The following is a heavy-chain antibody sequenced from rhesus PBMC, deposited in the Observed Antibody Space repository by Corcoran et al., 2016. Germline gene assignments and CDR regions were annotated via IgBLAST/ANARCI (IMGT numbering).Heavy chain of an antibody. CDR2: IHGSSGIT. CDR1: GYSISRAY. J-gene: IGHJ4*01. Sequence: QVQLQESGPGLVKPSETLSLTCAVSGYSISRAYWSWIRQHPRKGQEWIGCIHGSSGITYNNPSLKSRVTISTDTSKNQFALKLNSLTAEDTACYYCAREPEYSNYVHHWGQGVLVTVSS. D-gene: IGHD4-23*01. CDR3: AREPEYSNYVHH. V-gene: IGHV4-160*01.